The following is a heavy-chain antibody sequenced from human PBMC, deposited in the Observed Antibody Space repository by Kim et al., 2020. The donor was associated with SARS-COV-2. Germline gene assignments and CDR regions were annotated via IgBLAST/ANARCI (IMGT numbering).Heavy chain of an antibody. Sequence: SETLSLTCAVYGGSFSGYYWSWIRQPPGKGLEWIGEINHSGSTNYNPSLKSRVTISVDTSKNQFSLKLSSVTAADTAVYYCARMGIVVVPAAIDYYYYGMDVWGQGTTVTVSS. CDR2: INHSGST. CDR3: ARMGIVVVPAAIDYYYYGMDV. J-gene: IGHJ6*02. D-gene: IGHD2-2*03. V-gene: IGHV4-34*01. CDR1: GGSFSGYY.